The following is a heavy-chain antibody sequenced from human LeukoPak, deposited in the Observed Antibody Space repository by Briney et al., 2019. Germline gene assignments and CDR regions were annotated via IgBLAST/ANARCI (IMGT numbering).Heavy chain of an antibody. Sequence: GAALQISSNGAGSSFTSYWIGWVRRLARGSLEWMGIIYPGDSDTRYNASFQGQVTISADKSISTAYLQWRSLMASDTAINYCARFGYTSSLDYWGQGTLVTVSS. CDR2: IYPGDSDT. CDR3: ARFGYTSSLDY. D-gene: IGHD6-13*01. J-gene: IGHJ4*02. V-gene: IGHV5-51*01. CDR1: GSSFTSYW.